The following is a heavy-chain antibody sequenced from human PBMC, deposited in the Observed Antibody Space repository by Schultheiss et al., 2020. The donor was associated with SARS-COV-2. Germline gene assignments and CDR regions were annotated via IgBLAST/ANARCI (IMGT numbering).Heavy chain of an antibody. CDR1: GGSFSGYY. CDR2: IYYSGST. CDR3: AGSTYYYDSSGPGDI. Sequence: SETLSLTCAVYGGSFSGYYWSWIRQPPGKGLEWIGYIYYSGSTYYNPSLKSRVTISVDTSKNQFSLKLSSVTAADTAVYYCAGSTYYYDSSGPGDIWGQGTMVTVSS. J-gene: IGHJ3*02. V-gene: IGHV4-34*01. D-gene: IGHD3-22*01.